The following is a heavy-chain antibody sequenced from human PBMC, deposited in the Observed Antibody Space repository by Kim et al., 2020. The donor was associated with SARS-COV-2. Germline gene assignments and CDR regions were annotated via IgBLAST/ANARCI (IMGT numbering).Heavy chain of an antibody. CDR2: ISYDGSNK. J-gene: IGHJ4*02. CDR1: GFTFSSYA. D-gene: IGHD3-22*01. Sequence: GGSLRLSCAASGFTFSSYAMHWVRQAPGKGLEWVAVISYDGSNKYYADSVKGRFTISRDNSKNTLYLQMNSLRAEDTAVYYCARVGTHYYDSSGYYSFDYWGQGTLVTVSS. V-gene: IGHV3-30-3*01. CDR3: ARVGTHYYDSSGYYSFDY.